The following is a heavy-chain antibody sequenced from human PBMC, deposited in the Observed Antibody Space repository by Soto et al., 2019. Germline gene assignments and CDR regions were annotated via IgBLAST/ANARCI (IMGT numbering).Heavy chain of an antibody. J-gene: IGHJ4*02. CDR3: ARDGVEMATTSFDY. V-gene: IGHV1-69*13. CDR1: GGTFSSYA. CDR2: IIPIFGTA. D-gene: IGHD5-12*01. Sequence: SVKVSCKASGGTFSSYAISWVRQAPGQGLEWMGGIIPIFGTANYAQKFQGRVTITADESTSTAYMELSSLRSADTAVYYCARDGVEMATTSFDYWGQGTLVTVSS.